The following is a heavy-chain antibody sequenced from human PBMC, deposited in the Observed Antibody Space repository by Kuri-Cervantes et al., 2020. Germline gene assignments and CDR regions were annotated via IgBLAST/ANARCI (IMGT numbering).Heavy chain of an antibody. V-gene: IGHV3-30-3*01. J-gene: IGHJ4*02. CDR1: GFTFSSYA. CDR3: ARDRIGERSRSYYFDY. Sequence: GGSLRLSCAASGFTFSSYAMHWVRQAPGKGLEWVAVISYDGSNKYYADSVKGRFTISRDNSKNTLYLQMSSLRAEDMAVYYCARDRIGERSRSYYFDYWGQGTVVTVSS. D-gene: IGHD3-3*01. CDR2: ISYDGSNK.